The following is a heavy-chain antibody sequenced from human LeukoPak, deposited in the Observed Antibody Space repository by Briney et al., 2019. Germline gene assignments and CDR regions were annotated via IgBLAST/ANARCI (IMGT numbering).Heavy chain of an antibody. V-gene: IGHV1-18*01. J-gene: IGHJ3*02. D-gene: IGHD4-17*01. Sequence: GASVMVSCKASGGTFSSYAISWVRQAPGQGLEWMGWISAYNGNTNYAQKLQGRVTMTTDTSTSTAYMELRSLRSDDTAVYYCASSTDDYGDYTSDAFDIWGQGTMVTVSS. CDR2: ISAYNGNT. CDR1: GGTFSSYA. CDR3: ASSTDDYGDYTSDAFDI.